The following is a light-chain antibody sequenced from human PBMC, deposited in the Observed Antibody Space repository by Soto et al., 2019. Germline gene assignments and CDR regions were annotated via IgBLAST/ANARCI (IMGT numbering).Light chain of an antibody. CDR2: EVI. CDR3: SSYTSGSTYVV. Sequence: QSVLTQPASVSGSPGQSITISCTGTSSDVGGYSYVSWYQQYPGKAPKLIIYEVINRPSGVSNRFSASKSGNTASLTISGLQADDEADYYCSSYTSGSTYVVFGGGTKLTVL. J-gene: IGLJ2*01. CDR1: SSDVGGYSY. V-gene: IGLV2-14*01.